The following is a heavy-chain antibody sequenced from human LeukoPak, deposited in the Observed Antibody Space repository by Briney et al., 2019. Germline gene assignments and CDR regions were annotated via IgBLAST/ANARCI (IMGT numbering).Heavy chain of an antibody. Sequence: GGSLRLSCAASGFIFSSYAMHWVRQAPGKGLEWLALISYDGSNKYYADSVKGRFTISRDNSKNTLYLQMNSLRAEDTAVYYCAREHYYDSSGFYRDFDCWGQGTLVTVSA. J-gene: IGHJ4*02. CDR2: ISYDGSNK. CDR1: GFIFSSYA. V-gene: IGHV3-30-3*01. CDR3: AREHYYDSSGFYRDFDC. D-gene: IGHD3-22*01.